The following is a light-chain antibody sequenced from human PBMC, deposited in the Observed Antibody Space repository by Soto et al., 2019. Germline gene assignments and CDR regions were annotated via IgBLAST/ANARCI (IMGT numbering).Light chain of an antibody. CDR3: SSYTSSSTLVV. V-gene: IGLV2-14*01. Sequence: QSALTQPASVSGSPGQSITISCTGTSSDVGTYNYVSWYQQHPGKAPKLMIYGVSNRPSGVSNRFSASKSGNTASLTISGLQAEDEADYYCSSYTSSSTLVVFGTGTKVTVL. CDR1: SSDVGTYNY. J-gene: IGLJ1*01. CDR2: GVS.